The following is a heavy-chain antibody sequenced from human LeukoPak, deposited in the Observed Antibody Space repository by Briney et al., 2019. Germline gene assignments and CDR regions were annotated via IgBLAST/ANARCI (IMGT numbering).Heavy chain of an antibody. Sequence: PSETLSLTCIVSGGSISSISSNNYHWGWIRQPPGKGLEWIGSIYYSGSTYYNPSLKSRVTISVDTSKNQFSLKLSSVTAADTAVYYCARGLATAMARAYFDYWGQGTLVTVSS. CDR3: ARGLATAMARAYFDY. CDR1: GGSISSISSNNYH. V-gene: IGHV4-39*07. J-gene: IGHJ4*02. D-gene: IGHD5-18*01. CDR2: IYYSGST.